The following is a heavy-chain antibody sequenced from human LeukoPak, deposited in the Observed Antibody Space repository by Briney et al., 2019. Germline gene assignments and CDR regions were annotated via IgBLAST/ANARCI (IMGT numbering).Heavy chain of an antibody. CDR2: INPSGGST. Sequence: ASVKVSCKASGYTFTSYYMHWVRQAPGQGLEWMGIINPSGGSTSYVQKFQGRVTMTRDTSTSTVYMELSSLRSEDTAVYYCARVQLPYSSGWSHFDYWGQGTLVTVSS. CDR3: ARVQLPYSSGWSHFDY. J-gene: IGHJ4*02. V-gene: IGHV1-46*01. CDR1: GYTFTSYY. D-gene: IGHD6-19*01.